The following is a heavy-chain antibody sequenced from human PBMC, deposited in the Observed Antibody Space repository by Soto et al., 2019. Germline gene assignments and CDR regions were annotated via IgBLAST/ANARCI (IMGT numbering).Heavy chain of an antibody. V-gene: IGHV3-33*01. CDR2: IWYDGSNK. Sequence: QVQLVESGGGVVQPGRSLRLSCAASGFTFSSYGMHWVRQAPGKGLEWVAVIWYDGSNKYYADSVKGRFTISRDNSKNKLYPKMNSLRAEGTAVYYCARGPWVRRTTHYFEFWGQRT. D-gene: IGHD4-17*01. CDR3: ARGPWVRRTTHYFEF. CDR1: GFTFSSYG. J-gene: IGHJ4*02.